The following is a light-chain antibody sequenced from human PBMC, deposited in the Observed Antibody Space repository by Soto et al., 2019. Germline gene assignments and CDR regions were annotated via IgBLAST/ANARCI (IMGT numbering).Light chain of an antibody. CDR1: QSVSSN. CDR2: GAS. J-gene: IGKJ1*01. CDR3: QQYGSSPWT. V-gene: IGKV3-20*01. Sequence: IVMTQSPASLSVSLGEIATLSFRASQSVSSNLAWYQQKPGQAPRLLIYGASTRATGIPDRFSGSGSGTDFTLTISRLEPEDFAVYYCQQYGSSPWTFGQGTKVDI.